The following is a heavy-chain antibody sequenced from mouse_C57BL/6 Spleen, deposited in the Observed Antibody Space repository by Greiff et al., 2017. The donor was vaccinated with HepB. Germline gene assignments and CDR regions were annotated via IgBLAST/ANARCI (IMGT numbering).Heavy chain of an antibody. CDR3: ARENDYDAGFAY. Sequence: QVQLQQPGAELVRPGSSVKLSCKASGYTFTSYWMHWVKQRPIQGLEWIGNIDPSDSETHYNQKFKDKATLTVDKSSSTAYIQLSSLTSEDSAVYYCARENDYDAGFAYWGQGTLVTVSA. CDR1: GYTFTSYW. CDR2: IDPSDSET. J-gene: IGHJ3*01. V-gene: IGHV1-52*01. D-gene: IGHD2-4*01.